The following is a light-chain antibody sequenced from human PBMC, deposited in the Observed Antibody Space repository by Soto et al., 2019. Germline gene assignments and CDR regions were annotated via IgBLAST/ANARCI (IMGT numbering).Light chain of an antibody. Sequence: DIQMTQSPSTLSASVGDGVTITCRASQSIGSWLAWYQQKPGKAPKLLIYKATNLQSGVPSRFSGSGSGTDFSLTISSLQPVDSATYFCQQYNEFQYTCGPGTKLEI. CDR2: KAT. CDR1: QSIGSW. CDR3: QQYNEFQYT. J-gene: IGKJ2*01. V-gene: IGKV1-5*03.